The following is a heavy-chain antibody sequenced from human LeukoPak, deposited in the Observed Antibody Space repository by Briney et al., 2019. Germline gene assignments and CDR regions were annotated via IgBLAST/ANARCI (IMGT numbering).Heavy chain of an antibody. J-gene: IGHJ4*02. CDR2: INHSGST. Sequence: SETLSLTCAVYGGSFSGYYWSWIRQPPGKGLEWIGEINHSGSTNYNPSLKSRVTISVDTSKNQFSLKLSSVTAADTAVYYCARDAYDFWSGERDYWGQGTLVTASS. CDR3: ARDAYDFWSGERDY. V-gene: IGHV4-34*01. D-gene: IGHD3-3*01. CDR1: GGSFSGYY.